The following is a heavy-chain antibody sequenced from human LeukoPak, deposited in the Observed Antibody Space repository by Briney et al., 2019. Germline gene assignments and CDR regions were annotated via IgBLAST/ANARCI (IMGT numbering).Heavy chain of an antibody. V-gene: IGHV1-46*01. D-gene: IGHD3-22*01. J-gene: IGHJ4*02. CDR2: INPSGGST. CDR3: ASWVENYDGSGYLDY. CDR1: GYTFTSYY. Sequence: GASVKVSCKASGYTFTSYYMHWVRQAPGQGLEWMGIINPSGGSTSYAQKFQGRVTMTRDTSTSTVYMELSSLRSEDTAVYYCASWVENYDGSGYLDYWGQGTLVTVSS.